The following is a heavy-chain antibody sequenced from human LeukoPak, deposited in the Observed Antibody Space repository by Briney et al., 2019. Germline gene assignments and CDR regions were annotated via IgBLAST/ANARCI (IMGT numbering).Heavy chain of an antibody. D-gene: IGHD3-22*01. Sequence: GGSLRLSCAASGFTFSSYSMNWVRQAPGKGLEWVSYISSSGSTIYYADSVKGRFTISRDNAKNSLYLQMNSLRAEDTAVYYCARASSYYYDSSGLFDYWGQGTLVTVSS. J-gene: IGHJ4*02. CDR2: ISSSGSTI. V-gene: IGHV3-48*04. CDR1: GFTFSSYS. CDR3: ARASSYYYDSSGLFDY.